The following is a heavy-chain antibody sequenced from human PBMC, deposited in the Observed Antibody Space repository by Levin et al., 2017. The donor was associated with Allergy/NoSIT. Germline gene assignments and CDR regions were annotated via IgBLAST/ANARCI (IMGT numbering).Heavy chain of an antibody. J-gene: IGHJ6*04. CDR2: IKQDGSEK. V-gene: IGHV3-7*04. Sequence: GGSLRLSCAASGFTFSSYWMSWVRQTPGKGLEWVANIKQDGSEKKYVDSVKGRFTISRDNAKNSLYLEMNSLRDEDTAVYYCARDPGYCSTITCYAAAYTDVWGKGTTVIVSS. D-gene: IGHD2-2*01. CDR3: ARDPGYCSTITCYAAAYTDV. CDR1: GFTFSSYW.